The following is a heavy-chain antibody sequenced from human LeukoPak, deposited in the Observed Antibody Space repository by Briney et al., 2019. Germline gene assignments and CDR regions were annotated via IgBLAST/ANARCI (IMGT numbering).Heavy chain of an antibody. CDR2: IYHSGST. CDR1: GGSISSGGYS. V-gene: IGHV4-30-2*01. Sequence: SETLSLTCAVSGGSISSGGYSWSWIRQPPGKGLEWIGYIYHSGSTYYNPSLKSRVTISVDRSMNQFSLKLSSVTAADTAVYYCARGLPSAPDAFDIWGQGTMVTVSS. CDR3: ARGLPSAPDAFDI. J-gene: IGHJ3*02.